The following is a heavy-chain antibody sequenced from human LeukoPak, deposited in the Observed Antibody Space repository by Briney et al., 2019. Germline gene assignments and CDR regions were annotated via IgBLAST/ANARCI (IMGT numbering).Heavy chain of an antibody. Sequence: GGSLRLSCSASKFRFSDYGMHWVRQAPGKGLEWVAFIRFDGTKTNYAESVRGRFTISRDNSKNTLYLQMNSLRADDTAVYYCARRGVITPSYFDYWGQGILVTVSS. D-gene: IGHD4-23*01. V-gene: IGHV3-30*02. CDR3: ARRGVITPSYFDY. J-gene: IGHJ4*02. CDR1: KFRFSDYG. CDR2: IRFDGTKT.